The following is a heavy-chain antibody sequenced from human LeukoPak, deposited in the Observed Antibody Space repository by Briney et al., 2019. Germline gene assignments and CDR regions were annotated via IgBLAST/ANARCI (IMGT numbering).Heavy chain of an antibody. J-gene: IGHJ4*02. CDR2: ITGSGGTT. CDR1: GFTFSNYV. CDR3: AKDREVSAARVYDY. D-gene: IGHD2-2*01. V-gene: IGHV3-23*01. Sequence: GGSLRLSCAASGFTFSNYVLFWVRQAPGRGLEWVSAITGSGGTTSYADSVKGRFTISRDNSRNTLYLQMNSLRAEDAAVYYCAKDREVSAARVYDYWGQGTLVTVSS.